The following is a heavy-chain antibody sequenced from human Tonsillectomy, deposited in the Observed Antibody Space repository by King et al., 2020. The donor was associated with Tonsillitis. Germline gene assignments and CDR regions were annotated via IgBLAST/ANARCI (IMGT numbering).Heavy chain of an antibody. Sequence: VQLVESGGGVVQPGRSLRLSCAASGFTFSSYGMHWVRQAPGKGLEWVAVISYDGSNKYCADSLKGRFTISRDNSKNTLYLQMNSRRAEDTAVYYCAKRAAVGLGLDYWGQGTLVTVSS. V-gene: IGHV3-30*18. CDR2: ISYDGSNK. J-gene: IGHJ4*02. CDR3: AKRAAVGLGLDY. D-gene: IGHD6-13*01. CDR1: GFTFSSYG.